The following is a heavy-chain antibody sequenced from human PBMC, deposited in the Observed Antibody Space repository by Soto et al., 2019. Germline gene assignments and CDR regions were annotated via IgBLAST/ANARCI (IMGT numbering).Heavy chain of an antibody. CDR1: GFTFSYYG. J-gene: IGHJ3*02. CDR3: ASDPVLI. CDR2: ISCNSSYI. V-gene: IGHV3-21*01. Sequence: GGSLRLSCAASGFTFSYYGIHWVRQAPGKGLEWVSSISCNSSYIYYADSVKGRFTISRDNAKNSLYLQMNSLRAEDTAVYYCASDPVLIWGQGTMVTVSS.